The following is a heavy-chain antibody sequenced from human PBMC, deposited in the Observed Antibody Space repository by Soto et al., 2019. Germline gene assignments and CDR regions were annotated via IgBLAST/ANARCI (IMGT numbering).Heavy chain of an antibody. D-gene: IGHD3-9*01. J-gene: IGHJ4*02. Sequence: GGSLRLSCAASGFTFSDDWMHWVRQAPGKGLEWVSRINADGGSTHYADSVRGRFTISRDNAKNTLFLQLNSLRVEDTAIYYCIKVLTRGVGVPRFYFDSWGQGTLVTVSS. V-gene: IGHV3-74*01. CDR3: IKVLTRGVGVPRFYFDS. CDR2: INADGGST. CDR1: GFTFSDDW.